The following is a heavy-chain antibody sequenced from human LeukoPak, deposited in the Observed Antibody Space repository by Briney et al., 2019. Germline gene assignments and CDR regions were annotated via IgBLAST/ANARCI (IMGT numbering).Heavy chain of an antibody. Sequence: GASVKVSCKASGYTFTNYGVSWVRQAPGQGLEWMGGIIPIFGTANYAQKFQGRVTITTDESTSTAYMELSSLRSEDTAVYYCARGEIAVAGLGYWGQGTLVTVSS. J-gene: IGHJ4*02. CDR2: IIPIFGTA. D-gene: IGHD6-19*01. CDR3: ARGEIAVAGLGY. CDR1: GYTFTNYG. V-gene: IGHV1-69*05.